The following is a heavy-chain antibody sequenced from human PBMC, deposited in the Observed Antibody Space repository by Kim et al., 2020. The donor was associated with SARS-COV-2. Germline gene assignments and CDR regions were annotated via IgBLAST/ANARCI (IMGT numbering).Heavy chain of an antibody. CDR1: GFTFSSYW. V-gene: IGHV3-74*01. J-gene: IGHJ4*02. CDR2: INGDGWST. CDR3: VRGSPATYGY. D-gene: IGHD4-17*01. Sequence: GGSLRLSCAASGFTFSSYWMHWVRQAAGKGLVWVSRINGDGWSTNYADSVKGRFTISRDNAKNTLYLQMNSLSAEDTAVYYCVRGSPATYGYWGQGTLVT.